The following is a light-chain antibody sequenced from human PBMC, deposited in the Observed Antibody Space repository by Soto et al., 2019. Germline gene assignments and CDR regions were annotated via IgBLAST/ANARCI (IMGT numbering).Light chain of an antibody. Sequence: QSVLTQPPSASGAPGPSVTVSCTGSSSDIGDYNFVSWYQQHPGKAPKLIIYEVKKRPSGVPDRFSASKSGNTASLTVSGIQAEYEADYYCSSYAGNNNAVFGSGTNATVL. CDR1: SSDIGDYNF. CDR3: SSYAGNNNAV. V-gene: IGLV2-8*01. CDR2: EVK. J-gene: IGLJ1*01.